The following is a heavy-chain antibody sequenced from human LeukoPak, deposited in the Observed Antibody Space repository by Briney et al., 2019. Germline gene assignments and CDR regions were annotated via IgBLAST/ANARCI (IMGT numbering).Heavy chain of an antibody. J-gene: IGHJ2*01. CDR2: IYHSGST. CDR1: GYSISSGYY. V-gene: IGHV4-38-2*02. CDR3: ARGDIVVVPAAILGSDWYFDL. D-gene: IGHD2-2*01. Sequence: PSETLSLTCTVSGYSISSGYYWGWIRQPPGKGLEWIGSIYHSGSTYYNPSLKSRVTISVDTSKNQFSLKLSSVTAADTAVYYCARGDIVVVPAAILGSDWYFDLWGRGTLVTVSS.